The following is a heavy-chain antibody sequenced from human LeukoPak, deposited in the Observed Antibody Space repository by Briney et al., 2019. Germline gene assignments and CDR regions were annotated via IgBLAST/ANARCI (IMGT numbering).Heavy chain of an antibody. CDR3: ATETIGRHYDY. CDR2: IGPTGTDR. Sequence: GSVRLSCAASGFTFSSCGFNWVRQAPGKGLEWVSSIGPTGTDRYYADSVRGRFTISRDNAKNSMYLQMVSLRDEDTAVYYCATETIGRHYDYWGQGTLLTVSS. D-gene: IGHD1-14*01. CDR1: GFTFSSCG. J-gene: IGHJ4*02. V-gene: IGHV3-21*01.